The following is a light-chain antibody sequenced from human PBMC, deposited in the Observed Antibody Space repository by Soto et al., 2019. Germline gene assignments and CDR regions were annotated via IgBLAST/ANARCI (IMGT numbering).Light chain of an antibody. CDR3: MQGTHWPPT. CDR1: QSLVNSDGNTY. Sequence: DVVMTQSPLSLPVTLGQPASISCRSSQSLVNSDGNTYLNWFQQRPGQSPRRLIYKVSNRDSGVPDRFSGSGSGTDFPLKISRVEAEDVGVYYCMQGTHWPPTFGQGTKVEIK. V-gene: IGKV2-30*01. CDR2: KVS. J-gene: IGKJ1*01.